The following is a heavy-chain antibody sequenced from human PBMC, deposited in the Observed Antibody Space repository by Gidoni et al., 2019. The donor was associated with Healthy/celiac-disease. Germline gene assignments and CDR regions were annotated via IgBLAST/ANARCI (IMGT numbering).Heavy chain of an antibody. CDR1: GFPLSSYA. CDR3: ASRLGDPPY. D-gene: IGHD3-10*01. J-gene: IGHJ4*02. V-gene: IGHV3-30-3*01. Sequence: QVQLVQSGGGVFQPGRSLRLSCAASGFPLSSYAMHWVRQAPGKGLEWVAVISYDGSNKYYEDAVKGRFTISRDNSKNTLYLQMNSRRAEDTAVYYCASRLGDPPYWGQGTLVTVSS. CDR2: ISYDGSNK.